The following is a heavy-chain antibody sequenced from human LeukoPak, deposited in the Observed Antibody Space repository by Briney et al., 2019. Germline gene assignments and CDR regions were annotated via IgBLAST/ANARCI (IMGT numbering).Heavy chain of an antibody. CDR3: ARGASDWNDSPNYYYGMDV. J-gene: IGHJ6*02. Sequence: ASVKVSCKASGYTFTGYYMHWVRQAPGQGLEWMGWINPNSGGTNYAQKFQGRATMTRDTSISTAYMELSRLRSDDTAVYYCARGASDWNDSPNYYYGMDVWGQGTTVTVSS. V-gene: IGHV1-2*02. CDR1: GYTFTGYY. CDR2: INPNSGGT. D-gene: IGHD1-1*01.